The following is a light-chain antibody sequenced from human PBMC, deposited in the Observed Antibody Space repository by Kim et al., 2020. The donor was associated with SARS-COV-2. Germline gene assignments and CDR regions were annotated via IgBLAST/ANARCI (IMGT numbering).Light chain of an antibody. V-gene: IGLV2-8*01. CDR3: SSYTGNNVI. J-gene: IGLJ2*01. Sequence: PGQYVTISCTGNSSDVGRYNYVSWYQHHPGKAPKLMIYEVNKRPSGVPDRFSGSKSGYTASLTVSGLQADDEADYYCSSYTGNNVIFGGGTQLTVL. CDR2: EVN. CDR1: SSDVGRYNY.